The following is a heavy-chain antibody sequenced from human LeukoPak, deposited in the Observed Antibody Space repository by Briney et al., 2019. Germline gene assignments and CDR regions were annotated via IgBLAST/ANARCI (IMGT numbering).Heavy chain of an antibody. CDR1: DYTFTSYG. J-gene: IGHJ4*02. D-gene: IGHD5-12*01. CDR2: ISAYNGNT. Sequence: ASVKVSCKASDYTFTSYGISWVRQAPGQGMEWMGWISAYNGNTNYAQKLQGRVTMTTDTSTSTAYMELRSLRSDDTAVYYCARAGDIVATMGVFDYWGQGTLVTVSS. V-gene: IGHV1-18*01. CDR3: ARAGDIVATMGVFDY.